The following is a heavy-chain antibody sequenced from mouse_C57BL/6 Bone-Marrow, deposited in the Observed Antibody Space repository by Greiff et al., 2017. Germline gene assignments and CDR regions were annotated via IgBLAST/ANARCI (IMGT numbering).Heavy chain of an antibody. J-gene: IGHJ3*01. CDR3: TTGYYGSSGFAY. CDR2: IDPENGDT. CDR1: GFNIKDDY. V-gene: IGHV14-4*01. D-gene: IGHD1-1*01. Sequence: VQLQQSGAELVRPGASVKLSCTASGFNIKDDYMHWVKQRPEQGLEWIGWIDPENGDTEYASKFQGKATITADTSSNTAYLQLSSLTSEDTAVYYGTTGYYGSSGFAYWGQGTLVTVSA.